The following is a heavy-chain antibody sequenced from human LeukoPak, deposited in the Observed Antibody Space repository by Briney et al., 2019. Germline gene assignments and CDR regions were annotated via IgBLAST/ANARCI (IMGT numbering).Heavy chain of an antibody. D-gene: IGHD6-13*01. CDR2: IYYSGST. CDR3: ARWAAAADF. Sequence: SQTLSLTCTVSGGSISSGGYYWSWIRQHPGKGLEWIGYIYYSGSTNYKPSLKSRVTMSVDMSKNQFSLKLSSVTAADTAVYYCARWAAAADFWGQGTLVTVSS. V-gene: IGHV4-31*03. CDR1: GGSISSGGYY. J-gene: IGHJ4*02.